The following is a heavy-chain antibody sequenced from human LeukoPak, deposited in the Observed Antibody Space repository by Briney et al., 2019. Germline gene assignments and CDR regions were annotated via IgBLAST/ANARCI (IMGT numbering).Heavy chain of an antibody. V-gene: IGHV3-23*01. D-gene: IGHD5-24*01. J-gene: IGHJ6*03. Sequence: PGGSLRLSCAASGFTFSTYAMSWVRQAPGKGLEWVSAITGSGDSTYYADSVRGRFTISRDNSKNTLFLQMNTLRAEDTAVYYCARIRDAYNYRRGYYYYYMDVWGKGSTVTISS. CDR3: ARIRDAYNYRRGYYYYYMDV. CDR1: GFTFSTYA. CDR2: ITGSGDST.